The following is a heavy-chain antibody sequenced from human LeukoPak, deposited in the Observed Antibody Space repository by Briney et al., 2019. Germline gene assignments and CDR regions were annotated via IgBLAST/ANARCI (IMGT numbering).Heavy chain of an antibody. CDR1: GGSISSYR. CDR3: AREGAAAGKLYFDY. CDR2: IYYTGST. Sequence: PSETLSLTCTVSGGSISSYRWTWIRQPPGKGLEWIGYIYYTGSTNYNSSLKSRVIISVDTSKNQFSLKLSSVTAADTAVYYCAREGAAAGKLYFDYWGQGALVTVSS. D-gene: IGHD6-13*01. J-gene: IGHJ4*02. V-gene: IGHV4-59*01.